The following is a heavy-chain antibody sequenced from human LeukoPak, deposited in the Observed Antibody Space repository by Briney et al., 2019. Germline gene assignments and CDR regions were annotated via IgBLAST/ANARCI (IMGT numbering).Heavy chain of an antibody. CDR2: ISYDGSNK. D-gene: IGHD4-17*01. V-gene: IGHV3-30*04. CDR1: GFTFSSYA. Sequence: PGGSLRLSCAASGFTFSSYAMHWVRQAPGKGLEWVAVISYDGSNKYFADSVKGRFTIPRDNSKNTLYLQMNSLRPEDTAVYYCARGHDYGTEGSFDYWGQGTLVTVSS. J-gene: IGHJ4*02. CDR3: ARGHDYGTEGSFDY.